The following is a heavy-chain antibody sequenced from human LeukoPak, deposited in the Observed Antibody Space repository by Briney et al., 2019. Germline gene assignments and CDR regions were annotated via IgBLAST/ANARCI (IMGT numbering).Heavy chain of an antibody. Sequence: GGSLRLSCAASGFTFSSYWMSWVRQAPGKGLEWVANIKQDGSEKYYVDSVRGRFTISRDNAKNSLYLQMNSLRAEDTAVYYCARRDYYGSGSYGGLEYYFDYWGQGTLVTVSS. D-gene: IGHD3-10*01. J-gene: IGHJ4*02. CDR2: IKQDGSEK. V-gene: IGHV3-7*03. CDR3: ARRDYYGSGSYGGLEYYFDY. CDR1: GFTFSSYW.